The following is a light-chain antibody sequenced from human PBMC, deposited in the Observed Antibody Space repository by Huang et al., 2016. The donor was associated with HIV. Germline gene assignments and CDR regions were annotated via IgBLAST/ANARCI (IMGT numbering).Light chain of an antibody. J-gene: IGKJ4*01. Sequence: DIVMTQSPDSLAVSLGERATINCKSSQSVLYSSNNKNYLAWYQQKPGQPPKLLIDWASTRESGVPDRFSGSGSGTDFTLTISSLQAEDVAVYYCQQYYITPLTFGGGTKVDIK. CDR3: QQYYITPLT. CDR1: QSVLYSSNNKNY. V-gene: IGKV4-1*01. CDR2: WAS.